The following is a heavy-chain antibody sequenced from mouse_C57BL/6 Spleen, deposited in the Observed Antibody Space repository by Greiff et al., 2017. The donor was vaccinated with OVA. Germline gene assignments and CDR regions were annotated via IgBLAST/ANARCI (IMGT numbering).Heavy chain of an antibody. J-gene: IGHJ4*01. CDR3: ARGGNIYYDYDGYAMDY. CDR2: INYDGSST. CDR1: GFTFSDYY. D-gene: IGHD2-4*01. V-gene: IGHV5-16*01. Sequence: DVHLVESEGGLVQPGSSMKLSCTASGFTFSDYYMAWVRQVPEKGLEWVANINYDGSSTYYLDSLKSRFIISRDNAKNILYLQMSSLKSEDTATYYCARGGNIYYDYDGYAMDYWGQGTSVTVSS.